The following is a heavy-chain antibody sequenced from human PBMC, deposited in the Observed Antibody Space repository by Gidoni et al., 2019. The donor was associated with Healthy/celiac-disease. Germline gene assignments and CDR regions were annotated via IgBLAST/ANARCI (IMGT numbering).Heavy chain of an antibody. CDR3: ARDTRGYSYGGY. D-gene: IGHD5-18*01. J-gene: IGHJ4*02. CDR2: ISSSSSYI. Sequence: EVQLVESGGGLVKPGGSLRLSCAASGFPFSSYSMTWVRQAPGKGLEWVLSISSSSSYIYYADSVKGRFTISRDNAKNSLYLQMNSLRAEDTAVYYCARDTRGYSYGGYWGQGTLVTVSS. CDR1: GFPFSSYS. V-gene: IGHV3-21*01.